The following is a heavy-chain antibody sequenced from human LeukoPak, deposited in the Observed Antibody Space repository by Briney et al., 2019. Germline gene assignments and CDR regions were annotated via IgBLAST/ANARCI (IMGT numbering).Heavy chain of an antibody. CDR2: ITSGGST. J-gene: IGHJ4*02. V-gene: IGHV3-23*01. D-gene: IGHD2-21*02. CDR3: VRGTSRENGYGGDDPY. CDR1: GFTFSTYA. Sequence: GGSLRLSCAASGFTFSTYAMSWVRQAPGKGLEWVSAITSGGSTFYADSVRGRFTISRDNAKNTLFLQMDSLRAEDTAVYYCVRGTSRENGYGGDDPYWGQGTLVIVSS.